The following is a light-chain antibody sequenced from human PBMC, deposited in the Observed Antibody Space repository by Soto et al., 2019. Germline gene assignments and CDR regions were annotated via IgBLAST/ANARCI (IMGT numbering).Light chain of an antibody. CDR3: QTWGTGIYV. V-gene: IGLV4-69*01. Sequence: QPVLTQSPSASASLGASVKLTCTLSSGHSSYAIAWHQQQPEKGPRYLMKLNSDGTHSKGDGIPDRFSGSSSGAERYLTIPRLQSEDEADYYCQTWGTGIYVFGGGTQLTVL. CDR2: LNSDGTH. J-gene: IGLJ7*01. CDR1: SGHSSYA.